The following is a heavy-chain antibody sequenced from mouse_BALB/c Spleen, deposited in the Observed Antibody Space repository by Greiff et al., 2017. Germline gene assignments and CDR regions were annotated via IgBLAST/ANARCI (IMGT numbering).Heavy chain of an antibody. D-gene: IGHD4-1*01. CDR3: ATGTRYFDY. V-gene: IGHV1-77*01. Sequence: QVQLQQSGPELVKPGASVKMSCKASGYTFTDYVISWVKQRTGQGLEWIGEIYPGSGSTYYNEKFKGKATLTADKSSNTAYMQLSSLTSEDSAVYFCATGTRYFDYWGQGTTLTVSS. CDR1: GYTFTDYV. CDR2: IYPGSGST. J-gene: IGHJ2*01.